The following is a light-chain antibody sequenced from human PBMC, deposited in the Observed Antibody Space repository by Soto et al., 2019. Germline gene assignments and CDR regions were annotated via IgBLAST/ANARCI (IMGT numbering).Light chain of an antibody. V-gene: IGKV3-20*01. CDR3: QQCATSPLT. Sequence: EIVLTQSPGTLSLSPGERATLSCRASQSVGNNYLAWYQQKPGQAPRLLIYDASNRATGIPDRFSGSGSETDFTLTISRLEPEDFAVYYCQQCATSPLTFGGGTKVEIK. CDR1: QSVGNNY. J-gene: IGKJ4*01. CDR2: DAS.